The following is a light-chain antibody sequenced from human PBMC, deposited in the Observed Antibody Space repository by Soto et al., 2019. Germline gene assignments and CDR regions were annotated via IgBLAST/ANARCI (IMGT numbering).Light chain of an antibody. CDR2: GAS. J-gene: IGKJ3*01. V-gene: IGKV3-20*01. CDR3: QQYGRSPFT. Sequence: ETVMTQSPVTLSVSPGDTATLSCRASQRVSSHLAWYQQKPGQAPRLLIYGASSRATGVPDRFSASGSGTDFTLTISRLEPEDFAVYYCQQYGRSPFTFGPGTKVDIK. CDR1: QRVSSH.